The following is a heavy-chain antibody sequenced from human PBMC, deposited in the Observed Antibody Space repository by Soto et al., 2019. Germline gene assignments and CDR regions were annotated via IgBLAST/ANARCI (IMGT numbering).Heavy chain of an antibody. CDR2: ISYDGSNK. V-gene: IGHV3-30-3*01. Sequence: PWGSLRLSCAASGFTFSSYAMHWVRQAPGKGLEWVAVISYDGSNKYYADSVKGRFTISRDNSKNTLYLQMNSLRAEDTAVYYCARDRSRPFYGMDVWGQGTTVTVSS. J-gene: IGHJ6*02. CDR1: GFTFSSYA. CDR3: ARDRSRPFYGMDV. D-gene: IGHD6-13*01.